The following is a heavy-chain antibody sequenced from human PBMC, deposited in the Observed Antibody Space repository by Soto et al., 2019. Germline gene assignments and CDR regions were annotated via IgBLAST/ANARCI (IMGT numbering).Heavy chain of an antibody. CDR3: ARGGLQHDLDV. Sequence: EVQLVESGGGLVQPGGSLRLSCAASGFTFSNYWMYWVRQAPGKGLVWVSRVNNDGTDTTHADSVKGRFTISRDDAENTLYLQMNSLRAEDTAVYYCARGGLQHDLDVWSKGSTVTVSS. J-gene: IGHJ6*04. CDR2: VNNDGTDT. V-gene: IGHV3-74*03. D-gene: IGHD6-13*01. CDR1: GFTFSNYW.